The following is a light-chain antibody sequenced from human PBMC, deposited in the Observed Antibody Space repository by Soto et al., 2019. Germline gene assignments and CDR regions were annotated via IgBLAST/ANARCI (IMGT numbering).Light chain of an antibody. CDR3: HLYGASPPT. CDR1: QSVSSSD. Sequence: EVVLTQSPGTLSLSPGERATLSGRASQSVSSSDLAWYQQKPGQAPRLLISGASGRATGIPDRFSASGSGTDFTLTISSLEPEDFAVFYCHLYGASPPTFGQGTKVEI. J-gene: IGKJ1*01. V-gene: IGKV3-20*01. CDR2: GAS.